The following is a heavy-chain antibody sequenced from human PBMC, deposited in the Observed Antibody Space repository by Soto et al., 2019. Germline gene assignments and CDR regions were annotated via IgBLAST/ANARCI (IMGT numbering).Heavy chain of an antibody. CDR3: AKHTLFSDSWYEDY. CDR2: ISGSGRST. J-gene: IGHJ4*02. V-gene: IGHV3-23*01. CDR1: GFSFSSCA. Sequence: EVQLLESGGGLIQPGGSLRLSCAASGFSFSSCAMSWVRQAPGKGLEWVSVISGSGRSTDYADSVKGRFTMSSDNSKNMVFLQMNSLSAEDTAVYYCAKHTLFSDSWYEDYWGQGTLVTVSS. D-gene: IGHD6-13*01.